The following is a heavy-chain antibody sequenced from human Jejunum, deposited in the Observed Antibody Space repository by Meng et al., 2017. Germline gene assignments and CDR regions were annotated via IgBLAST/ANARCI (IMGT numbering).Heavy chain of an antibody. CDR1: GFTSSNYW. D-gene: IGHD2-8*01. V-gene: IGHV3-74*01. J-gene: IGHJ6*02. CDR3: AGGFCSNGVCNYDYGMDV. Sequence: GGSLRLSCAASGFTSSNYWMYWVRQAPGKGLEWVSRINNAGIYTTYADSVKGRFTISRDNAKNTLYLQMNSVRAEDTAVYYCAGGFCSNGVCNYDYGMDVWGQGTTVTVSS. CDR2: INNAGIYT.